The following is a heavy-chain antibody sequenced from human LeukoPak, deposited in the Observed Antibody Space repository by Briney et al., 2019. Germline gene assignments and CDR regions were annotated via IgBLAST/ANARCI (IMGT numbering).Heavy chain of an antibody. V-gene: IGHV7-4-1*02. CDR2: INTNTGNP. J-gene: IGHJ4*02. Sequence: ASVKVSCKASGGTFSSYYMHWVRQAPGQGLEWMGWINTNTGNPTYAQGFTGRFVFSLDTSVSTAYLQISSLKAEDTAVYYCARGRTLLYYYDSSGYPGVDYWGQGTLVTVSS. CDR3: ARGRTLLYYYDSSGYPGVDY. CDR1: GGTFSSYY. D-gene: IGHD3-22*01.